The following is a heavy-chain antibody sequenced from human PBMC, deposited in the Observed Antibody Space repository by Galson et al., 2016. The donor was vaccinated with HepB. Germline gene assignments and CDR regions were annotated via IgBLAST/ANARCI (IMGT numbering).Heavy chain of an antibody. CDR2: IDWDDDK. Sequence: PALVKPTQTLTLTCTFSGFSLSSGGMRVSWIRQPPGKALEWLARIDWDDDKFYSTSLETRLTVSRGTSENQVVLTMTNMDPVDTGTYYCARMRPREGRSSPPWYLDYWGQGTLVTVSS. CDR1: GFSLSSGGMR. CDR3: ARMRPREGRSSPPWYLDY. V-gene: IGHV2-70*04. J-gene: IGHJ4*02. D-gene: IGHD6-13*01.